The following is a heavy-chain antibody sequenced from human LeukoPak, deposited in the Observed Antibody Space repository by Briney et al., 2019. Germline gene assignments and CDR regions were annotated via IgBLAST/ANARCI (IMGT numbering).Heavy chain of an antibody. J-gene: IGHJ4*02. D-gene: IGHD3-22*01. CDR2: ISGSGGST. CDR1: GFTFSSYA. V-gene: IGHV3-23*01. CDR3: ANGWLYYYDSSGYSTL. Sequence: GGSLRLSCAASGFTFSSYAMSWVRQAPGKGLEWVSAISGSGGSTYYADSVKGRFTISRDNSKNTLYLQMNSLRAEDTAVYYCANGWLYYYDSSGYSTLWGQGTLVTVSS.